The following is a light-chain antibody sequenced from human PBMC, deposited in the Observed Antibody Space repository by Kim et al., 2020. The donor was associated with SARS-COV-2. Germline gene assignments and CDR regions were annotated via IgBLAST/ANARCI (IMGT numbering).Light chain of an antibody. CDR3: ATWDSSLSAGV. Sequence: QSVLTQPPSVSATPGQKVTISCSGSSSNVGNNYVSWYQQLPGTAPKLLIYDNDKRPSGIPGRFSASKSGTSATLGITGLQTGDEADYYCATWDSSLSAGVFGGGTQLTVL. V-gene: IGLV1-51*01. CDR1: SSNVGNNY. CDR2: DND. J-gene: IGLJ3*02.